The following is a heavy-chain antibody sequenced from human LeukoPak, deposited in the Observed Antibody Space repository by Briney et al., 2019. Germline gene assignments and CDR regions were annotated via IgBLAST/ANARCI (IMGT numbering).Heavy chain of an antibody. CDR1: GFTSSSYA. J-gene: IGHJ3*02. V-gene: IGHV3-23*01. CDR3: AKQERPRYGSGSSYAFDI. CDR2: ISGSGRSI. Sequence: PGGSLRLSGAASGFTSSSYAMSWVRQAPGKGLEWVSDISGSGRSIYYADSVKGGFTISRDNSENTLYRQMNSLRAEDTAVYYCAKQERPRYGSGSSYAFDIWGQGTMVTVSS. D-gene: IGHD3-10*01.